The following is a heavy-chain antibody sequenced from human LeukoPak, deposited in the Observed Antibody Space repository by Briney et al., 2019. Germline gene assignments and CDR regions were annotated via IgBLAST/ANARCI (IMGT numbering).Heavy chain of an antibody. Sequence: PSETLSLTCTVSGGSINSYYWNWIRQPPGKGLEWIGHIFYSGSTNYNPSLKSRATISVDTSKNQFSLKLSSVTAADTAVYYCARASSQLGSIYFDYWGQGTLVTVSS. V-gene: IGHV4-59*08. CDR1: GGSINSYY. CDR2: IFYSGST. J-gene: IGHJ4*02. CDR3: ARASSQLGSIYFDY. D-gene: IGHD7-27*01.